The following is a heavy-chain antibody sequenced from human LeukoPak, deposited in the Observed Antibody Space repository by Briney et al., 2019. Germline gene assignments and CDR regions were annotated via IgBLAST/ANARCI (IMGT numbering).Heavy chain of an antibody. CDR1: GYTFTSYG. J-gene: IGHJ3*02. D-gene: IGHD5-24*01. V-gene: IGHV1-18*01. Sequence: ASVKVSCKASGYTFTSYGISWVRQAPGQGLEWMGWISAYNGNTNYAQKLQGRVTMTTDTSTSTAYMELRSLRSDDTAVYYCASRWLQPTDTRGLAFDIWGQGTMVTVSS. CDR3: ASRWLQPTDTRGLAFDI. CDR2: ISAYNGNT.